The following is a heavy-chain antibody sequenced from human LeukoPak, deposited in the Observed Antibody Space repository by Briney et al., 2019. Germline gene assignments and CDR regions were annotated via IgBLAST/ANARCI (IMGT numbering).Heavy chain of an antibody. V-gene: IGHV3-23*01. J-gene: IGHJ4*02. D-gene: IGHD4-23*01. Sequence: PGGSLRLSCAASGFTFSTYTMAWVRQAPGGGLEWVSGISGNGGRTYYADSVKGRFAISRDASKSTLYLQMNSLRGEATAVYYCAKDIKGTNYGGNGGFDYWGQGTLVTVSS. CDR3: AKDIKGTNYGGNGGFDY. CDR1: GFTFSTYT. CDR2: ISGNGGRT.